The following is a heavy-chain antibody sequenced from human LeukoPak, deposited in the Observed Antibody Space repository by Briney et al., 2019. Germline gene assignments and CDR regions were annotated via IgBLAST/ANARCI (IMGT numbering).Heavy chain of an antibody. V-gene: IGHV3-7*04. CDR1: AFTFSNYW. CDR3: ARGGPTVTPADY. Sequence: GGSLRLSCAASAFTFSNYWVNWVRQAPGKGLEWVANINQYGSVRNYVDSVKGRFTISRDNTKNSVYLQMNSLRAEDTGVYYCARGGPTVTPADYWGQGALVTVSS. D-gene: IGHD4-17*01. J-gene: IGHJ4*02. CDR2: INQYGSVR.